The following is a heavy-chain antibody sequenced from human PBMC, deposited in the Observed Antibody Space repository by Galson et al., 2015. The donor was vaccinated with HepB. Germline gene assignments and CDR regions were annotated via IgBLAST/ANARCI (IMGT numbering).Heavy chain of an antibody. D-gene: IGHD5-24*01. CDR3: ARGDGYSFDY. J-gene: IGHJ4*02. CDR2: TYYRSKWYS. CDR1: GDSVSSTTAA. V-gene: IGHV6-1*01. Sequence: CAISGDSVSSTTAAWNWLRQSPSRGLEWLGRTYYRSKWYSEYAPSVRSRITVNPDTSRNQFSPQLISLTPEDTAVYYCARGDGYSFDYWAQGTLVTVSS.